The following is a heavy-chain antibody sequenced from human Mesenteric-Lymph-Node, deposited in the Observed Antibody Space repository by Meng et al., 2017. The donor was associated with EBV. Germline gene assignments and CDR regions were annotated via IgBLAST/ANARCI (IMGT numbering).Heavy chain of an antibody. CDR1: GDSISSSNW. CDR3: ARGVLFRGVIDLYYFDY. Sequence: QEAGPGLGKPSGTLSLTCAVSGDSISSSNWWNWVRQSPGKGLEWIGEIYPTGSTNYSPSFESRVTMSVDKSKNQFSLILNSVTAADTAMYYCARGVLFRGVIDLYYFDYWGQGTLVTVSS. D-gene: IGHD2-21*01. J-gene: IGHJ4*02. V-gene: IGHV4-4*02. CDR2: IYPTGST.